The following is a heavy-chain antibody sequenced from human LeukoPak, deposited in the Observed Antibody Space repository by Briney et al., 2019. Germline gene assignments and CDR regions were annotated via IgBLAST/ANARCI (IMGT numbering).Heavy chain of an antibody. V-gene: IGHV1-18*01. D-gene: IGHD2-2*01. J-gene: IGHJ4*02. CDR3: ARVSWDIVVVPAAH. Sequence: ASVKVSCKASGGTFSSYAISWVRQAPGQGLEWMGWISAYNGNTNYAQKLQGRVTMTTDTSTSTAYMELRSLRSDDTAVYYCARVSWDIVVVPAAHWGQGTLVTVSS. CDR1: GGTFSSYA. CDR2: ISAYNGNT.